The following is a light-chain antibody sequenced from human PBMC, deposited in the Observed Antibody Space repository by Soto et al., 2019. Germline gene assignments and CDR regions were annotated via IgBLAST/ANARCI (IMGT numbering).Light chain of an antibody. J-gene: IGKJ4*01. V-gene: IGKV3-11*01. CDR3: QQRSNWPPLLT. Sequence: ETVLTQSPATLSLSPGERATLSCRASQSVSSYLAWYQQQPGQAPRLLIYDASNRATGIPARFSGSGSGTDFTLTISSLVPEDFAVYYCQQRSNWPPLLTFGGGTKVEIK. CDR2: DAS. CDR1: QSVSSY.